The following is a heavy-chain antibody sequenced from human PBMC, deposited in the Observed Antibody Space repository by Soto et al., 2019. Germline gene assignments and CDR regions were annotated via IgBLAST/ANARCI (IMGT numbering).Heavy chain of an antibody. CDR2: IWYDGSNK. CDR3: ARDGNGPGTYYYYYYYMDV. J-gene: IGHJ6*03. V-gene: IGHV3-33*01. CDR1: GFTFSSYG. D-gene: IGHD2-8*01. Sequence: GGSLRLSCAASGFTFSSYGMHWVRQAPGKGLEWVAVIWYDGSNKYYADSVKGRFTISRDNSKNTLYLQMNSLRAEDTAVYYCARDGNGPGTYYYYYYYMDVWGKGTTVTVSS.